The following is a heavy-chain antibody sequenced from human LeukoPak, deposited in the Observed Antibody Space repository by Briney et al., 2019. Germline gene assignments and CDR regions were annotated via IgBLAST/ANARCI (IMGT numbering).Heavy chain of an antibody. J-gene: IGHJ4*02. CDR2: INSDGSSI. D-gene: IGHD3-22*01. CDR1: GFTFSSNW. V-gene: IGHV3-74*01. CDR3: ARTFSDYDSSGYYYTLDY. Sequence: GGSLRLSCTASGFTFSSNWMHWVRQAPGEGLVWVSRINSDGSSISYAESVKGRFTISRDNAKNSLYLQMNSLRAEDTAVYYCARTFSDYDSSGYYYTLDYWGQGTLVTVSS.